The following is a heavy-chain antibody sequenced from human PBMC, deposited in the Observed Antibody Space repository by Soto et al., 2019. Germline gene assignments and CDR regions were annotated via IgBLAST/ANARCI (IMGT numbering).Heavy chain of an antibody. CDR2: IYYSGST. V-gene: IGHV4-59*01. D-gene: IGHD6-13*01. CDR3: ARGIQQLVLDYYYYYMDV. CDR1: GGSISSYY. J-gene: IGHJ6*03. Sequence: NPSETLSLTCTVSGGSISSYYWSWIRQPPGKGLEWIGYIYYSGSTNYNPSLKSRVTISVDTSKNQFSLKLSSVTAADTAVYYCARGIQQLVLDYYYYYMDVWGKGTTVTVSS.